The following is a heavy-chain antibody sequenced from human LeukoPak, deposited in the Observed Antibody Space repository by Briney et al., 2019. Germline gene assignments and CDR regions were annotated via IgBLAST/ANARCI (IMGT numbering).Heavy chain of an antibody. CDR2: INHDGST. J-gene: IGHJ5*02. V-gene: IGHV4-34*01. Sequence: PSETLSLTCAVYGGSFSSYYWNWIRQPPGKGLEWIGEINHDGSTNYNPSLKSRVTISVDTSKNHFSLKVSSVTAADTAVYYCARGPRRERPRNWFDPWGQGTLVTVSS. CDR1: GGSFSSYY. CDR3: ARGPRRERPRNWFDP. D-gene: IGHD6-6*01.